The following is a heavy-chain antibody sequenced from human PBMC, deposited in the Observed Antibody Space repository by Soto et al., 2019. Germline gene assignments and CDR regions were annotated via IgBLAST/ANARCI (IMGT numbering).Heavy chain of an antibody. CDR2: IYSGGST. V-gene: IGHV3-66*04. Sequence: EVQLVESGGGLVQPGGSLRLSCAASGVTVSSNYMSWVRQAPGKGLEWVSVIYSGGSTYYADSVKGRFTISRDNSKNTLYLQMHSLRAEDTAVYYCARHGYNYGGGYFDYWGQVTLVTVSS. CDR1: GVTVSSNY. CDR3: ARHGYNYGGGYFDY. D-gene: IGHD5-18*01. J-gene: IGHJ4*02.